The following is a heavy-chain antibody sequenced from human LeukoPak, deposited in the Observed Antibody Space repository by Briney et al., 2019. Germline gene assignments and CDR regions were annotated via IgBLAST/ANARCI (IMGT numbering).Heavy chain of an antibody. CDR1: GFTFSSNA. V-gene: IGHV3-30-3*01. Sequence: GRSLRLSCAASGFTFSSNAIHWVRQAPGKGLEWVAVISFNGTNKYYADSVKGRFTVSRDNSKNTLYLQMNSLKTEDTAVYYCTTDPTVVVPAAIDYYYYGMDVWGQGTTVTVSS. CDR2: ISFNGTNK. D-gene: IGHD2-2*02. CDR3: TTDPTVVVPAAIDYYYYGMDV. J-gene: IGHJ6*02.